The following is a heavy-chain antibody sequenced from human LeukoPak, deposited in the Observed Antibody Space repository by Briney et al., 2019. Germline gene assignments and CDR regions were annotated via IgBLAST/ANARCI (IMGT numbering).Heavy chain of an antibody. V-gene: IGHV3-48*03. CDR2: ISSSGSTI. Sequence: GGSLRLSCAAPGFTFSSYEMKWGRPAPGKGLEWVSYISSSGSTIYYADSVKGRFTISRDNAKNSLYLQMNSLRAEDTAVYYCAELGITMIGGVWGKGTTVTISS. CDR1: GFTFSSYE. CDR3: AELGITMIGGV. J-gene: IGHJ6*04. D-gene: IGHD3-10*02.